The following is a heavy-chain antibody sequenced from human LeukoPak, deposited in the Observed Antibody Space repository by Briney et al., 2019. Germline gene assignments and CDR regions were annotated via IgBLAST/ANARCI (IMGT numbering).Heavy chain of an antibody. CDR3: ARGRSGSYFDS. CDR1: GFTFSSYD. D-gene: IGHD1-26*01. J-gene: IGHJ4*02. Sequence: GGSLRLSCAASGFTFSSYDMHWVRQATGKGLEWASAISTTGDTYYPGSVKGRFTISRENAKSSLYLQMNSLRAEDTAVYYCARGRSGSYFDSRGQGTLVAVSS. V-gene: IGHV3-13*04. CDR2: ISTTGDT.